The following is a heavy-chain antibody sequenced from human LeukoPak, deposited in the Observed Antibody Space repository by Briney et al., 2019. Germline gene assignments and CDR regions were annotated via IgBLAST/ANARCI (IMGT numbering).Heavy chain of an antibody. D-gene: IGHD6-19*01. Sequence: ESGGSLRLSCAASGFTFSSYAMSWVRQAPGKGLEWVSAISGSGGSTYCADSVKGRFTISRDNSKNTLYLQMNSLRAEDTAVYYCAKDFQWLGTFDYWGQGTLVTVSS. V-gene: IGHV3-23*01. CDR2: ISGSGGST. CDR3: AKDFQWLGTFDY. CDR1: GFTFSSYA. J-gene: IGHJ4*02.